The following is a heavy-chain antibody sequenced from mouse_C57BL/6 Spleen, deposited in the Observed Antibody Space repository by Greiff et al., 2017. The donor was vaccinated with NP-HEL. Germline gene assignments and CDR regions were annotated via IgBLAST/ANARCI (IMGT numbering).Heavy chain of an antibody. CDR3: AREGYYYGSSYVGYFDY. Sequence: QVQLQQPGAELVKPGASVKMSCKASGYTFTSYWITWVKQRPGQGLEWIGDIYPGSGSTNYNEKFKSKATLTVDTSSSTAYMQLSSLTSEDSAVYYCAREGYYYGSSYVGYFDYWGQGTTLTVSS. CDR2: IYPGSGST. V-gene: IGHV1-55*01. J-gene: IGHJ2*01. D-gene: IGHD1-1*01. CDR1: GYTFTSYW.